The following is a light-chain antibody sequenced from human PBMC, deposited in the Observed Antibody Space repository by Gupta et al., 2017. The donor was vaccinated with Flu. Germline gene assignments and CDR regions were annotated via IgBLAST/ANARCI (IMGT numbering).Light chain of an antibody. CDR2: DAS. V-gene: IGKV3-11*01. CDR1: QSVSSY. J-gene: IGKJ4*01. CDR3: QQRSNWPS. Sequence: EIVLTQSPATLSLSPGERATLSCRASQSVSSYLAWYQQKPGHAPRLLIYDASNRATGIPARFSGSGSGTDFTLTISSLEPEDFAVYSCQQRSNWPSFGGGTKVEIK.